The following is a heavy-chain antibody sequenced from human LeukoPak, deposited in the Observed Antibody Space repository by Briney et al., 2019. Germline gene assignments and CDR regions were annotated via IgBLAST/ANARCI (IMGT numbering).Heavy chain of an antibody. J-gene: IGHJ4*02. Sequence: SVKVSCKASGGTFSSYAISWVRQAPGQGLEWMGGIIPIFGTANYAQKFQGRVTITADESTSTAHMELSSLRSEDTAVYYCASLLPLGSSSHWGQGTLVTVSS. CDR2: IIPIFGTA. D-gene: IGHD6-6*01. V-gene: IGHV1-69*13. CDR1: GGTFSSYA. CDR3: ASLLPLGSSSH.